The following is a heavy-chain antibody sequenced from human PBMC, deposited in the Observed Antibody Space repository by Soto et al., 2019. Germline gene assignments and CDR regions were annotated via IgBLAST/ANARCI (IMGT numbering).Heavy chain of an antibody. V-gene: IGHV3-7*01. CDR2: IKQDGSEK. D-gene: IGHD3-3*01. CDR1: GFTFSSYW. CDR3: ARPGGWSGESLEYYYYCGMDV. J-gene: IGHJ6*02. Sequence: GGSLRLSCAASGFTFSSYWMSWVRQAPGKGLEWVANIKQDGSEKYYVDSVKGRFTISRDNAKNSLYLQMNSLRAEDTAVYYCARPGGWSGESLEYYYYCGMDVWGQGTTVTVSS.